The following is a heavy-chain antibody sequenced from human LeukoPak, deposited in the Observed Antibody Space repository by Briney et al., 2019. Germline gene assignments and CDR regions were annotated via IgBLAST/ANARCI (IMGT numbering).Heavy chain of an antibody. Sequence: GASVKVSCKASGYTFTSYDINWVRQATGQGLEWMGWMNPNSGNTGYAQKFQGRVTITTDESTSTAYMELSSLRSEDTAVYYCAVYANRGYSGYEEVGDYWGQGTLVTVSS. J-gene: IGHJ4*02. CDR2: MNPNSGNT. CDR3: AVYANRGYSGYEEVGDY. CDR1: GYTFTSYD. D-gene: IGHD5-12*01. V-gene: IGHV1-8*01.